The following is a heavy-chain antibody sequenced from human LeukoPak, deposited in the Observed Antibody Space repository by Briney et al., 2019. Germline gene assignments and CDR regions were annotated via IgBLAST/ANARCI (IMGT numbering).Heavy chain of an antibody. CDR2: ISYDGSNK. CDR3: AKFAGSYDSHDY. V-gene: IGHV3-30*18. CDR1: GFTFSSYG. Sequence: PGGSLRLSCAASGFTFSSYGMHWVRQAPGKGLEWVAVISYDGSNKYYADSVKGRFTISRDNSKNTLYLQMNSLRAEDTAAYYCAKFAGSYDSHDYWGQGTLVTVSS. D-gene: IGHD3-10*01. J-gene: IGHJ4*02.